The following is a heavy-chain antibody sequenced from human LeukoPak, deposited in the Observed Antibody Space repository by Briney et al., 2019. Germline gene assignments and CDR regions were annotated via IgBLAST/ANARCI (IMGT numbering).Heavy chain of an antibody. CDR2: ISYDGSNK. V-gene: IGHV3-30*01. D-gene: IGHD4-17*01. J-gene: IGHJ4*02. Sequence: GGSLRLSCAASGFTFSSYAMHWARQAPGKGLEWVAVISYDGSNKYYADSVKGRFTISRDNSKNTLYLQMNSLRAEDTAVYYCARRPSTAVTTDYWGQGTLVTVSS. CDR3: ARRPSTAVTTDY. CDR1: GFTFSSYA.